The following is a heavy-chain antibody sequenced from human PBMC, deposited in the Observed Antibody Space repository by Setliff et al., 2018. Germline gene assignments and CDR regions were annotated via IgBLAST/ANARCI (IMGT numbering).Heavy chain of an antibody. CDR1: GYTFTSYG. J-gene: IGHJ4*02. D-gene: IGHD5-12*01. CDR3: AKIYSGDLYFDY. Sequence: GASVKVSCKASGYTFTSYGISWVRQAPGQGLEWMGWINAGNGNTKYSQKFQGRVTITRDTSASTAYMELSSLRSEDTAVYYCAKIYSGDLYFDYWGQGTLVTVSS. CDR2: INAGNGNT. V-gene: IGHV1-3*01.